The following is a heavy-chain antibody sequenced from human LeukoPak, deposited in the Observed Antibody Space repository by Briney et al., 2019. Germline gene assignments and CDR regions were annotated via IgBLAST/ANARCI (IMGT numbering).Heavy chain of an antibody. Sequence: ASVKVSCKVSGYTLTELSMHWVRQAPGKGLEWMGGFDPEDGETIYAQKFQGRVTMTEDTSTDTAYMELSSLRSEDTAVYYCATQVSANKMCGMDVWGQGTTVTVSS. D-gene: IGHD1/OR15-1a*01. CDR2: FDPEDGET. CDR3: ATQVSANKMCGMDV. J-gene: IGHJ6*02. V-gene: IGHV1-24*01. CDR1: GYTLTELS.